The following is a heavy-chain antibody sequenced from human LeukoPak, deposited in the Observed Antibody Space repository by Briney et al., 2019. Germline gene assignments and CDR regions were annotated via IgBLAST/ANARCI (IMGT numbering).Heavy chain of an antibody. CDR2: IYYSGST. J-gene: IGHJ4*02. CDR1: GGSISSGDYY. D-gene: IGHD1-14*01. V-gene: IGHV4-30-4*01. CDR3: ARSTGSTADY. Sequence: SETLSLTCTVSGGSISSGDYYWSWIRQPPGKGLEWIGYIYYSGSTYYIPSLKSRVTISVDTSKNQFSLKLSSVTAADTAVYYCARSTGSTADYWGQGTLVTVSS.